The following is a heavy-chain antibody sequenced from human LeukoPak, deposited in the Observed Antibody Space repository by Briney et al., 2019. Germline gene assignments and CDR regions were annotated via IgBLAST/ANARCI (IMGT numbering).Heavy chain of an antibody. V-gene: IGHV3-23*01. CDR2: ISGSGGST. J-gene: IGHJ4*02. CDR3: AKGHRKVWGSYRYFDY. Sequence: GGSRRLACAASGFTFSSYAMSWVRQAPGKGLEWVSAISGSGGSTYYADSVKGRFTISRDNSKNTLYLQMNSLRAEDTAVYYCAKGHRKVWGSYRYFDYWGQGTLVTVSS. CDR1: GFTFSSYA. D-gene: IGHD3-16*02.